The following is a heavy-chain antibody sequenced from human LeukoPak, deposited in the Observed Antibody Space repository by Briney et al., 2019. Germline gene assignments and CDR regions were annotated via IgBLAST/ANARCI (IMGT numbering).Heavy chain of an antibody. CDR3: AKQTSYCSSTSCYLSEFDY. D-gene: IGHD2-2*01. CDR1: GFTFSSYA. J-gene: IGHJ4*02. Sequence: GGSLRLSCAASGFTFSSYAMSWVRQAPGKGLEWVSAISGSGGSTYYADSVKGRFTISRDNSKNTLHLQMNSLRAEDTAVYYCAKQTSYCSSTSCYLSEFDYWGQGTLVTVSS. CDR2: ISGSGGST. V-gene: IGHV3-23*01.